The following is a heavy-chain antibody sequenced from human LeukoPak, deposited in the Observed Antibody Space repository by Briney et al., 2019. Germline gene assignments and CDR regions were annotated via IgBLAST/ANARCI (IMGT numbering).Heavy chain of an antibody. V-gene: IGHV1-24*01. CDR3: ARNLYGGNSWDVFDY. CDR2: FDPEDGET. J-gene: IGHJ4*02. Sequence: ASVKVSCKVSGYTLTELSMQWVRQAPGKGLEWMGGFDPEDGETVYAQKFQGRLTMTEDTSTDTAYMELSSLRSEDTAVYYCARNLYGGNSWDVFDYWGQGTLVTVSS. CDR1: GYTLTELS. D-gene: IGHD4-23*01.